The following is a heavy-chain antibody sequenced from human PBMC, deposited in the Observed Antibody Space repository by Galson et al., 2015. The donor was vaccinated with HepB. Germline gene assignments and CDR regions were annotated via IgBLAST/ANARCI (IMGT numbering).Heavy chain of an antibody. CDR2: ISSSSSYI. CDR3: AREGFGGYSYGYRVFDY. Sequence: SLRLSCAASGFTFSSYSMNWVRQAPGKGLEWVSSISSSSSYIYYADSVKGRFTISRDNAKNSLYLQMNSLRAEDTAVYYCAREGFGGYSYGYRVFDYWGQGTLVTVSS. J-gene: IGHJ4*02. D-gene: IGHD5-18*01. CDR1: GFTFSSYS. V-gene: IGHV3-21*01.